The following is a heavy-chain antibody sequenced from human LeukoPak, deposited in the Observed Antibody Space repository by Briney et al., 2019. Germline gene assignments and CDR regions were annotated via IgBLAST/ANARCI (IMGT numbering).Heavy chain of an antibody. CDR2: IYYSRST. J-gene: IGHJ4*02. V-gene: IGHV4-59*05. D-gene: IGHD5-24*01. CDR1: GVSISGNY. CDR3: ARERHGHPFDS. Sequence: SETLSLTCTVSGVSISGNYWSWIRQPPGKGLEWIGSIYYSRSTYYNPSLKSRVTISVDTSKNQFSLKLSSVTAADTAVYYCARERHGHPFDSWGQGTLVTVSS.